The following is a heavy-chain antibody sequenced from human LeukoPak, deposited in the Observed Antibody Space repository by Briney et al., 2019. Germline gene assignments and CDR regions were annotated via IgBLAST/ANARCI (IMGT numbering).Heavy chain of an antibody. D-gene: IGHD1-26*01. CDR3: AKGPDTSGSYFYFDY. V-gene: IGHV3-23*01. J-gene: IGHJ4*02. Sequence: GGCLRLSCAASGFTFSRYAMRWVRQAPGKGREGVSASSGSGGSTYYADSVKGRFTISRDNSKNTLYLQMNRLRAEDTAVYYCAKGPDTSGSYFYFDYWGQRTLVSVSS. CDR1: GFTFSRYA. CDR2: SSGSGGST.